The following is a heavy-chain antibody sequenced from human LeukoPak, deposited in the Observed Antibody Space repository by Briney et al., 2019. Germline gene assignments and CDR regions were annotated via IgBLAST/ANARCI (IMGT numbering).Heavy chain of an antibody. CDR1: GFTFSSYA. CDR2: ISGSGGST. D-gene: IGHD3-22*01. CDR3: ARDLVPYDSSGYSPGGFDY. Sequence: GGSLRLSCAASGFTFSSYAMSWVRQAPGKGLEWVSAISGSGGSTYYADSVKGRFTISRDNSKNTLYLQMNSLRAEDTAVYYCARDLVPYDSSGYSPGGFDYWGQGTLVTVSS. V-gene: IGHV3-23*01. J-gene: IGHJ4*02.